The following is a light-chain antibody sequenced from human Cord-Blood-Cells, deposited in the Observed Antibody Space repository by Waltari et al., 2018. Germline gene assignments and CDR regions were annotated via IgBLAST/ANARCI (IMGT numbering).Light chain of an antibody. CDR1: SSDVGSYNL. CDR3: CSYAGSSTYV. V-gene: IGLV2-23*01. J-gene: IGLJ1*01. CDR2: EGS. Sequence: QSALTQPASVSGSPGQSITISCTGTSSDVGSYNLVSWYQQHPGKAPKLMIDEGSKRPSGVSNRFSGSKSGNTASQTISGLQAEDEADYYCCSYAGSSTYVFGTGTKVTVL.